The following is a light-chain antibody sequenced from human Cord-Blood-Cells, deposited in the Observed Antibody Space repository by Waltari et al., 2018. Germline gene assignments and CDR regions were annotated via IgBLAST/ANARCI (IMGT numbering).Light chain of an antibody. CDR3: QQYDNLRST. V-gene: IGKV1-33*01. CDR2: YAS. J-gene: IGKJ5*01. Sequence: DIQMTQAPSSLSASVVERATITYHASQDISNYLNMYHQKPGKAPNLLIYYASNLETGVPSRFSGSGSETDFTFTISSLKPEDIATYYCQQYDNLRSTFGQGTRLEIK. CDR1: QDISNY.